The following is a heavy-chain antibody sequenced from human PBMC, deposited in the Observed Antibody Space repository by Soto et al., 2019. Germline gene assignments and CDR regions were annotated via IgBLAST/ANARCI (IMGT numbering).Heavy chain of an antibody. Sequence: QVLLVESGGGVVQPGRSLRLSCAASGFTFISFDMHWVRQAPGKGLEWVAVISDDGSTKHYADSVKGRFTISRDNSKNTLYLQMNSLGPEDTAVYYCAKDRWGDFGDLNLPGYWGQGTLVTVSS. CDR1: GFTFISFD. V-gene: IGHV3-30*18. CDR2: ISDDGSTK. D-gene: IGHD4-17*01. CDR3: AKDRWGDFGDLNLPGY. J-gene: IGHJ4*02.